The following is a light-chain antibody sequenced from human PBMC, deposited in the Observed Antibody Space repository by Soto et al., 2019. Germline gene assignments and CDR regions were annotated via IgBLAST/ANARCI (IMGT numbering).Light chain of an antibody. V-gene: IGKV3-20*01. Sequence: EIVLTQSTGTLSLSPGERATLSCRASHSVSSSYLAWYQQKPGQAPRLLIYGASSRATGIPDRFSGSGSGTYFTLSISRLEPEDFAVYYCQQYGSSPPWTFGQGTKVEIK. J-gene: IGKJ1*01. CDR3: QQYGSSPPWT. CDR2: GAS. CDR1: HSVSSSY.